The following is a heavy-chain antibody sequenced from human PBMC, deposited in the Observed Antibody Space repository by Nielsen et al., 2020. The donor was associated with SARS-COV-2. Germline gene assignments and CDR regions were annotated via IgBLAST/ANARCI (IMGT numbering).Heavy chain of an antibody. CDR3: ARGGSVVATAITYYYYYYGMDV. Sequence: WVRQAPGQRLEWMGWINAGNGNTKYSQKFQGRVTITRDTSASTAYMELSSLRSEDTAVYYCARGGSVVATAITYYYYYYGMDVWGQGTTVTVSS. J-gene: IGHJ6*02. D-gene: IGHD2-21*02. CDR2: INAGNGNT. V-gene: IGHV1-3*01.